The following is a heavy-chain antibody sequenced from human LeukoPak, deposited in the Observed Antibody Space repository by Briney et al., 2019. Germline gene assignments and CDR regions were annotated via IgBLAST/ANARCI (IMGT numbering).Heavy chain of an antibody. CDR2: INPNSGGT. CDR3: AQSSGWDSLKY. J-gene: IGHJ4*02. D-gene: IGHD6-19*01. V-gene: IGHV1-2*02. Sequence: RASVKVSCKASGHTFTGYYMHWVRQAPGQGLEWMGWINPNSGGTNHAQKFQGRVSMTRDTSISTAYMELSRLRSDDTAVYYCAQSSGWDSLKYWGQGTVVTVSS. CDR1: GHTFTGYY.